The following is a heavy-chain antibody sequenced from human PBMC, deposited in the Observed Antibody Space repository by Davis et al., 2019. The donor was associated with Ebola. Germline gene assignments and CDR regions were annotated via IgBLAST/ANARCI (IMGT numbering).Heavy chain of an antibody. D-gene: IGHD3-16*01. CDR2: IVPQFRTT. Sequence: SVKVSCKPSGGTFSSRAISWVRQAPGQGLEWMGGIVPQFRTTNYAQNFQGRVTITADDSTSTAYMELSSLTSEDTAVYYCATDDHPLLEGLGYFDDWGQGTQVTVSS. CDR3: ATDDHPLLEGLGYFDD. CDR1: GGTFSSRA. J-gene: IGHJ4*02. V-gene: IGHV1-69*13.